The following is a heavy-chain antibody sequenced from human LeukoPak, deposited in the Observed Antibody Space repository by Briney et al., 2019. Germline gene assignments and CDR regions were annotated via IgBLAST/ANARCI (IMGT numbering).Heavy chain of an antibody. CDR1: GYTFTSYG. CDR2: ISAYNGNT. V-gene: IGHV1-18*01. CDR3: VRDLGISYYYYMDV. D-gene: IGHD2-15*01. Sequence: ASVKVSCKVSGYTFTSYGISWVRQAPGQGLEWMGWISAYNGNTNYAQKIQGRVTMTTDTSTSTAYMELRSLRSDDTAVYYCVRDLGISYYYYMDVWGKGTTVTVSS. J-gene: IGHJ6*03.